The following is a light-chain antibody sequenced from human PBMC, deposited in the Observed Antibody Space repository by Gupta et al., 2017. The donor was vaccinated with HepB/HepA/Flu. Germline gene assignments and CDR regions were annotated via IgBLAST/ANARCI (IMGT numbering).Light chain of an antibody. CDR3: NQYIHWPWT. CDR1: QSLLHRDGKTH. V-gene: IGKV2-30*02. CDR2: RVS. J-gene: IGKJ1*01. Sequence: DVVMTQSPVSLPVTLGQPASISCRSSQSLLHRDGKTHLNWLQQRPGQAPRSLIYRVSNRDSGVPDRFSGSGSGTDFTLTISRVEAEDVGIYYCNQYIHWPWTFGQGTKVEI.